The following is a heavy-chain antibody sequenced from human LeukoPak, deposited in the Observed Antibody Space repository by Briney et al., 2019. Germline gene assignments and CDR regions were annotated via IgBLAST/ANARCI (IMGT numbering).Heavy chain of an antibody. D-gene: IGHD2-2*01. J-gene: IGHJ4*02. CDR2: INHSGST. Sequence: SETLSLTCAVYGGSFSGYYWSWIRQPPGKGLERIGEINHSGSTNYNPSLKSRVTISVDTSKNQFSLKLSSVTAADTAVYYCASHCSSTSCYSDYWGQGTLVTVSS. CDR1: GGSFSGYY. CDR3: ASHCSSTSCYSDY. V-gene: IGHV4-34*01.